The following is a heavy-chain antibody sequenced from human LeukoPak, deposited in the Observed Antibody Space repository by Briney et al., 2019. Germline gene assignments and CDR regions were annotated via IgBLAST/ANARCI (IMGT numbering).Heavy chain of an antibody. J-gene: IGHJ6*02. CDR1: GGSISRGTYY. CDR3: ARGPKFGESYSYGMDV. Sequence: SQTLSLTCTGSGGSISRGTYYGSCIRQHPGKGLEGIGYIHYRGSAYYNPSLKSRVTISLDTSKNQFSLNLSSVTAADTAVYYCARGPKFGESYSYGMDVWGQGTTVTVSS. D-gene: IGHD3-10*02. V-gene: IGHV4-31*03. CDR2: IHYRGSA.